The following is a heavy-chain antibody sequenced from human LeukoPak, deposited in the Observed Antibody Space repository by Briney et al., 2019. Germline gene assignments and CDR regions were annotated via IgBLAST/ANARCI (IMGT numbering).Heavy chain of an antibody. CDR1: GYTFISYY. Sequence: ASVKVSCKASGYTFISYYIQWVRQAPGQGLEWMGTIRPLEGSTTYAQKFQGRVTMTRDMSTSTGYMELSSLKSEDTAIYYCVREKSGETYDYWGQGTLVTVSS. CDR2: IRPLEGST. D-gene: IGHD7-27*01. V-gene: IGHV1-46*01. J-gene: IGHJ4*02. CDR3: VREKSGETYDY.